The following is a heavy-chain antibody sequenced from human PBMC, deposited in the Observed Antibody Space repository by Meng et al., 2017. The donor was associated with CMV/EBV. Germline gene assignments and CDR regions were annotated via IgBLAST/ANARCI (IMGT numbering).Heavy chain of an antibody. D-gene: IGHD6-19*01. CDR2: IYYSGST. Sequence: HLQLQESGPGLVKPSETLSLTCTVSGGSISSSSYDWGWIRQPPGKGLEWIGSIYYSGSTCYNPSLKSRVTISVDTSKNQFSLKLSSVTAADTAVYYCARDSAVAGVVDYWGQGTLVTVSS. V-gene: IGHV4-39*07. J-gene: IGHJ4*02. CDR3: ARDSAVAGVVDY. CDR1: GGSISSSSYD.